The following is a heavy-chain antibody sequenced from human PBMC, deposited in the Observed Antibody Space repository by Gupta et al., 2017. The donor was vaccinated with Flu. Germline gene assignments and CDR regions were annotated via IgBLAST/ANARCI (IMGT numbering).Heavy chain of an antibody. CDR1: GYSFTSYW. CDR2: IYPGDSDT. D-gene: IGHD1-26*01. Sequence: EVQLVQSGAEVKKPGESLKISCKGSGYSFTSYWIGWVRQMPGTGLEWMGIIYPGDSDTRYGPSFQGQVTISADKSISTAYLQWSSLKASDTAMYYCARRGDAPSGSYYEEITVFFDYWGQGTLVTVSS. CDR3: ARRGDAPSGSYYEEITVFFDY. V-gene: IGHV5-51*03. J-gene: IGHJ4*02.